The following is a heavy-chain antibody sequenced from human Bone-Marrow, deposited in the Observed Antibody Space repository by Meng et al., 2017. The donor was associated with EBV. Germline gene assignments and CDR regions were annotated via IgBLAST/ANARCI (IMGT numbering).Heavy chain of an antibody. CDR1: GGSISSGSYY. Sequence: QVHVQEPRPGLVKPSGTLSLTCAVSGGSISSGSYYWSWIRQPPGKGLQWIGYIYYSGSTNSNPSLKSRATISMDTSKNQFSLKLSSVTAADTAVYYCAREGSPFYYDSSGYDLWGQGTLVTVSS. V-gene: IGHV4-61*01. D-gene: IGHD3-22*01. CDR2: IYYSGST. CDR3: AREGSPFYYDSSGYDL. J-gene: IGHJ4*02.